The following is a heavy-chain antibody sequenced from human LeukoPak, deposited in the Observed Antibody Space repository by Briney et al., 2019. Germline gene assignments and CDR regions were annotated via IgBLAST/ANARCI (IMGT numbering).Heavy chain of an antibody. CDR1: GYTFTGYY. CDR3: ARDKAVAATLFY. V-gene: IGHV1-2*02. CDR2: INPNSGGT. D-gene: IGHD2-15*01. Sequence: APVKGSCKASGYTFTGYYMLWGRQAPGQRVGGVGWINPNSGGTNYAQKFQGRVTMTRDTSISTAYMELSRLRSDDTAVYYCARDKAVAATLFYWGQGTLVTVSS. J-gene: IGHJ4*02.